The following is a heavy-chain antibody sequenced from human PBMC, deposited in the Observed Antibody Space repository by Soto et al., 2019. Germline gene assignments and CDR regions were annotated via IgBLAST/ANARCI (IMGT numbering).Heavy chain of an antibody. V-gene: IGHV1-3*01. CDR2: INAGNGKT. Sequence: QVQLVQSGAEVKKPGASVKVSCKASGYTFSNYATHWVRQAPGQRLEWMGWINAGNGKTKYSQNFQGRVTITRDTAASTAYMELSSLRSEDTAVYYCANNSDYYYFGMDVWGQGTTVTVFS. CDR1: GYTFSNYA. J-gene: IGHJ6*02. D-gene: IGHD6-19*01. CDR3: ANNSDYYYFGMDV.